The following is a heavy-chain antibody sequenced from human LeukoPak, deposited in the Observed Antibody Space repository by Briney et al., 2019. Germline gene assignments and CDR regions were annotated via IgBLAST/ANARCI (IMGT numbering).Heavy chain of an antibody. CDR1: GYTFTSYY. Sequence: ASVKVSCKASGYTFTSYYMHWVRQAPGQGLEWMGIINPSGGSTSYAQKSQGRVTMTRDTSTSTVYMELSSLRSEDTAVYYCAREGDYYGSGSYGSLDYWGQGTLVTVSS. V-gene: IGHV1-46*01. D-gene: IGHD3-10*01. CDR2: INPSGGST. CDR3: AREGDYYGSGSYGSLDY. J-gene: IGHJ4*02.